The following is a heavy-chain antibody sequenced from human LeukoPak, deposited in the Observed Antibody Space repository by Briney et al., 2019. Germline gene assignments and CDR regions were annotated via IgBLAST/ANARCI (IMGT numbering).Heavy chain of an antibody. Sequence: GGSLRLSCSASGFTFSSYEMNWVRQAPGKRLEWVSYISSSGSSIYYADSVQGRFTISRDNAKNSLYLQMNSLRAEDTAVYYCAREGGFDVFDYWGQGTLVTVSS. J-gene: IGHJ4*02. V-gene: IGHV3-48*03. CDR3: AREGGFDVFDY. D-gene: IGHD5-12*01. CDR2: ISSSGSSI. CDR1: GFTFSSYE.